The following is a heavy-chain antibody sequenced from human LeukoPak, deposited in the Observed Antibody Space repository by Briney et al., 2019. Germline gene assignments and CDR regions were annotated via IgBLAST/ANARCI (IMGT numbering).Heavy chain of an antibody. CDR3: ARRRYYDGSGYLE. D-gene: IGHD3-22*01. Sequence: KTSETLSLTCSVSGDSISRSDSYWDWIRQPPGKGLEWIGTLYYTGRTYYSPSLKSRVTMSVDTSNNQFSLNLRSVTAADTAVYYCARRRYYDGSGYLEWGQGTLLSVPS. CDR2: LYYTGRT. J-gene: IGHJ1*01. CDR1: GDSISRSDSY. V-gene: IGHV4-39*01.